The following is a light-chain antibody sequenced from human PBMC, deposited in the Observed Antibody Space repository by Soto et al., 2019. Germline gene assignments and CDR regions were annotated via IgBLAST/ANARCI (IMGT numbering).Light chain of an antibody. J-gene: IGLJ1*01. CDR3: PSYVRAXTYV. CDR2: EGI. V-gene: IGLV2-23*01. CDR1: SSNIWGYNV. Sequence: QSVLAQPASVSGSPGQSITISCSGTSSNIWGYNVVAWYQQHPGKATKVIVYEGIKRPSGVYDRFYGSTSGSTASLTISGLPAEDAAEYYCPSYVRAXTYVVGRWTKVXV.